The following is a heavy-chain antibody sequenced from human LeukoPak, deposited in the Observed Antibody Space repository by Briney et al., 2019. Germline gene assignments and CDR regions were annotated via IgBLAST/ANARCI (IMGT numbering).Heavy chain of an antibody. CDR1: AYSISNGFL. CDR3: TRLSHVAGAPKVSWFDP. V-gene: IGHV4-38-2*02. D-gene: IGHD1-26*01. J-gene: IGHJ5*02. CDR2: IYHSGTT. Sequence: PSETLSLTCTDSAYSISNGFLWGWIRQPPGKGLEWIGSIYHSGTTYYNPSLKSRVTMSVDTSKNQFSLKLSAVTAADTAVYYCTRLSHVAGAPKVSWFDPWGQGTLVTVSS.